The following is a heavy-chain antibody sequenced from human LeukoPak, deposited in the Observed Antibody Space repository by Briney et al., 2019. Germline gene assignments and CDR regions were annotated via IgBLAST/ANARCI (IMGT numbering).Heavy chain of an antibody. CDR1: GFTFSSYG. D-gene: IGHD5-12*01. V-gene: IGHV3-33*01. Sequence: GRSLRLSCAASGFTFSSYGMHWVRQAPGKGLEWVATIWYDGSNEDYGDSVKGRFTISRDNSKNTLYLEMNSLRAEDTAVYYCAREWPLRHEGEYFDYWGQGTLVTVSS. J-gene: IGHJ4*02. CDR3: AREWPLRHEGEYFDY. CDR2: IWYDGSNE.